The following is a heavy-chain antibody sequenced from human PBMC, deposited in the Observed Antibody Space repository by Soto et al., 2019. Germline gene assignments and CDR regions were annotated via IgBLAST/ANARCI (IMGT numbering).Heavy chain of an antibody. CDR1: GCTFTSSA. CDR2: IAVGSGYT. Sequence: SVKVSCKASGCTFTSSAFQWVRQARGQRLEWIGWIAVGSGYTNYAQRFQDRVTLTRDMSTATTYMELSRLTSEDTAIYYCAADATAWQQMVPSDYWGQGTLVTVSS. V-gene: IGHV1-58*01. CDR3: AADATAWQQMVPSDY. J-gene: IGHJ4*02. D-gene: IGHD2-8*01.